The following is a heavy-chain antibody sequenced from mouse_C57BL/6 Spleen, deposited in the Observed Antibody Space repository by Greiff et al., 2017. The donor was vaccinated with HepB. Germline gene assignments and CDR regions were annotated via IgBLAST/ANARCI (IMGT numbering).Heavy chain of an antibody. D-gene: IGHD2-1*01. J-gene: IGHJ3*01. CDR1: GYTFTSYW. Sequence: QVQLQQSGAELVKPGASVKLSCKASGYTFTSYWMQWVKQRPGQGLEWIGEIDPSDSYTNYNQKFKGKATLTVDTSSSTAYMQLSSLTSEDSAVYYCARPYGNYEFAYWGQGTLVTVSA. V-gene: IGHV1-50*01. CDR3: ARPYGNYEFAY. CDR2: IDPSDSYT.